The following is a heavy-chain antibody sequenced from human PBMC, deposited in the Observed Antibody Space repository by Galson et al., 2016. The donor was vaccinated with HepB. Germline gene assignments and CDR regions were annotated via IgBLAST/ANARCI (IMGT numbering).Heavy chain of an antibody. CDR3: ARENWNDEVDY. J-gene: IGHJ4*02. D-gene: IGHD1-1*01. CDR2: IYYSGRT. CDR1: GGSISSPSYY. V-gene: IGHV4-39*07. Sequence: SEALSLTCTVSGGSISSPSYYSGWIRQPPGKGLEWIGSIYYSGRTYHNPSLKGRVTISVDTSKNQFSLKVRSVTAADTAVYYCARENWNDEVDYWGQGTLVTVSS.